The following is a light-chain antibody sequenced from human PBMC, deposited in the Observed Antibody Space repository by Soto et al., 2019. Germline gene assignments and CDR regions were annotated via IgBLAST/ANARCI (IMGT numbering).Light chain of an antibody. CDR3: GTWDSPYV. V-gene: IGLV1-51*01. CDR1: SSNIGNNY. Sequence: QSVLTQPPSVSAAPGQKVTISRSGSSSNIGNNYVSWYQQLPGTAPKLLIYDNNKRPSGIPDRFSGSKSGTSATLGITGLQTGDEADYYCGTWDSPYVFGTGTKLTVL. J-gene: IGLJ1*01. CDR2: DNN.